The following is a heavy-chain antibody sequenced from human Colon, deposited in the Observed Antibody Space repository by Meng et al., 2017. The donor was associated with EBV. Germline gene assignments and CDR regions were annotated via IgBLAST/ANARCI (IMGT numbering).Heavy chain of an antibody. J-gene: IGHJ4*02. CDR1: GFNFNDYY. Sequence: HVDLVESGGGFVKPGGSLSFSCAASGFNFNDYYMTWIRQAPGKGLEWVAFISKMGDGISYAESVRGRFTISRDSATHSLYLQMNSLRAEDTAVYYCARDLGGPRDYWGQGTLVTVSS. CDR2: ISKMGDGI. D-gene: IGHD6-25*01. CDR3: ARDLGGPRDY. V-gene: IGHV3-11*01.